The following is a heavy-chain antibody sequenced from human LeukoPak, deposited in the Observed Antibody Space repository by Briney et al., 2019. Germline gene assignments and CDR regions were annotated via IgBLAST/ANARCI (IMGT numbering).Heavy chain of an antibody. D-gene: IGHD1-26*01. CDR3: ARRYSGRYDFDH. CDR1: GYSFTSYW. CDR2: IYPGDSES. V-gene: IGHV5-51*01. J-gene: IGHJ4*02. Sequence: GESLQISCKGSGYSFTSYWIGWVRQMPGKGLEWMGIIYPGDSESRYSPSFQGQVTFSADKSISTAYLQWSSLKASDTAMYYCARRYSGRYDFDHWGQGTLVTVSS.